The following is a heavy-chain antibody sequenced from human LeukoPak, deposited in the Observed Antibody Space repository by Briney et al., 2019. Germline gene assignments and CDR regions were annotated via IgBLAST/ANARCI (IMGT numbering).Heavy chain of an antibody. CDR1: GFTFSSYA. CDR2: ISYDGSNN. V-gene: IGHV3-30*01. Sequence: GRSLRLSCAASGFTFSSYAMHWVRQAPGKGLEWVAVISYDGSNNYYADSVKGRFTISRDNSKNTLYLQMNSLRAEDTAVYNCARDRRGDLLDAFDMWGQGTMVTVSS. CDR3: ARDRRGDLLDAFDM. J-gene: IGHJ3*02.